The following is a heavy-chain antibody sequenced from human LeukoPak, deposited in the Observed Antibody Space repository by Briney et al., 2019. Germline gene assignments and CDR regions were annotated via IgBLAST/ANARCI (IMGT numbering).Heavy chain of an antibody. D-gene: IGHD5-18*01. J-gene: IGHJ4*02. Sequence: ASVKVSFKASGYTFTGNYIHWVRQAPGQGLEWMGWIYPNTGGTNYAQKFQGRVTMTRDTSISTAYMELSRLTSDDTAVYYCARDTAMVRFDYWGQGILLTVSS. V-gene: IGHV1-2*02. CDR2: IYPNTGGT. CDR1: GYTFTGNY. CDR3: ARDTAMVRFDY.